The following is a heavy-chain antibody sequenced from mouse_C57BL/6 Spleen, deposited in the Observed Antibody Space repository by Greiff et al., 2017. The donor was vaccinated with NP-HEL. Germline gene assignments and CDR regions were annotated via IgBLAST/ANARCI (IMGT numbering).Heavy chain of an antibody. V-gene: IGHV1-22*01. D-gene: IGHD2-5*01. CDR2: INPNNGGT. CDR3: ARDRYSNYPFAY. J-gene: IGHJ3*01. CDR1: GYTFTDYN. Sequence: VQLQQSGPELVKPGASVKMSCKASGYTFTDYNMHWVKQSHGKSLEWIGYINPNNGGTSYNQKFKGKATLTVNKSSSTAYMELRSLTSEDSAVYYCARDRYSNYPFAYWGQGTLVTVSA.